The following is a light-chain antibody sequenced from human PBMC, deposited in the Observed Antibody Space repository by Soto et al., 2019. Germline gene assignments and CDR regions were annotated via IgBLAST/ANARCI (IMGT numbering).Light chain of an antibody. CDR1: QSVSSY. CDR3: QQRSNWPPIT. Sequence: IVIIKTQTTLSLSPGERATLSCRASQSVSSYLAWYQQKPGQAPRLLIYDASNRATGIPARFSGSGSGTDFTLTISSLEPEDFAVYYCQQRSNWPPITFGQGTRLEIK. V-gene: IGKV3-11*01. J-gene: IGKJ5*01. CDR2: DAS.